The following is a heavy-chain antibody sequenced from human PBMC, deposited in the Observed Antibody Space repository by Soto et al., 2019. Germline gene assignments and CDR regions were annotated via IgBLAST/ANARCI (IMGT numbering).Heavy chain of an antibody. V-gene: IGHV4-59*01. Sequence: QVQLQESGPGLVKPSETLSLTCTVSGDSISRYYWSWIRLSPGKGLEWIGYIYYSGETNYNPSVKSPVTISVDMTKNQFSLKLSSVTAADTAVYYCARDQGGEFLKGSGMDVWGQGTTVTVSS. J-gene: IGHJ6*02. CDR3: ARDQGGEFLKGSGMDV. CDR1: GDSISRYY. D-gene: IGHD3-10*01. CDR2: IYYSGET.